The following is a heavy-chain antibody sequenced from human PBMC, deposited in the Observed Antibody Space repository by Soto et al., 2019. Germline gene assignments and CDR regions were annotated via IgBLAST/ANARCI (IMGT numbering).Heavy chain of an antibody. CDR3: TRDRDIVVVVAAYFDY. CDR2: IRSKAYGGTT. V-gene: IGHV3-49*03. Sequence: TGGSLRLSCTASGFTFGDYAMSWFRQAPGKGLEWVGFIRSKAYGGTTEYAASVKGRFTISRDDSKSIAYLQMNSLKTEDTAVYYCTRDRDIVVVVAAYFDYWGQGTLVTVSS. D-gene: IGHD2-15*01. CDR1: GFTFGDYA. J-gene: IGHJ4*02.